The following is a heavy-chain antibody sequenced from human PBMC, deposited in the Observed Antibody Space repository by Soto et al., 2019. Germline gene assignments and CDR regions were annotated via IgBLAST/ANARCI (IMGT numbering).Heavy chain of an antibody. CDR3: ARGVVDIVATYYFDY. V-gene: IGHV3-66*01. Sequence: PGGSLRLSCAASGFTVSSNYMSWVRQAPGKGLEWVSVIYSGGSTYYADSVKGRFTISRDNSKNTLYLQMNSLRAEDTAVYYCARGVVDIVATYYFDYWGQGTLVTVSS. D-gene: IGHD5-12*01. CDR2: IYSGGST. J-gene: IGHJ4*02. CDR1: GFTVSSNY.